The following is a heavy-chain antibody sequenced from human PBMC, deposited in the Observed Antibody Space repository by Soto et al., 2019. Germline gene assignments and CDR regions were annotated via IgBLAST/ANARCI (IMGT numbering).Heavy chain of an antibody. D-gene: IGHD4-17*01. Sequence: GGSLGLSCAASGFPFSSYRMHWVRQAPGKGLEWVAVISYDGSNKYYADSVKGRFTISRDNSKNTLYLQMNSLRAEDTAVYYCAKDRLRWVHTYGMDVWGQGTTVTVS. CDR2: ISYDGSNK. V-gene: IGHV3-30*18. CDR1: GFPFSSYR. CDR3: AKDRLRWVHTYGMDV. J-gene: IGHJ6*02.